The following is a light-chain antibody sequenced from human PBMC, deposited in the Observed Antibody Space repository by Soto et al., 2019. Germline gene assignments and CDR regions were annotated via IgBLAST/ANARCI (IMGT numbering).Light chain of an antibody. CDR2: CAS. CDR1: QNVLYSSNKNY. J-gene: IGKJ1*01. CDR3: QQYYSTQWT. Sequence: DIVMTQSPDSLAVSLGERATINCTSSQNVLYSSNKNYLAGFQQKPGQPPKLLIYCASTREYGVPDRFSGSGSETDFNLTISRLQAEDVAVYYCQQYYSTQWTFGQGTKVEIK. V-gene: IGKV4-1*01.